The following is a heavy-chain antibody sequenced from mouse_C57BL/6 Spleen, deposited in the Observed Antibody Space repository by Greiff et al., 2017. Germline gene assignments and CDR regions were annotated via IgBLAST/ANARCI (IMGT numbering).Heavy chain of an antibody. J-gene: IGHJ2*01. CDR3: ARTGGGVYFDY. V-gene: IGHV5-4*01. CDR1: GFTFSSYA. D-gene: IGHD4-1*01. Sequence: EVQVVESGGGLVKPGGSLKLSCAASGFTFSSYAMSWVRQTPEKRLEWVATISDGGSYTYYPDNVKGRFTISRDNAKSNLYLQMSHLTSEDTAMYYCARTGGGVYFDYWGQGTTLTVSS. CDR2: ISDGGSYT.